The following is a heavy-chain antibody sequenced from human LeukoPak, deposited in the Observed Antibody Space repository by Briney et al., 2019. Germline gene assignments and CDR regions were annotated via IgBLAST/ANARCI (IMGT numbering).Heavy chain of an antibody. CDR1: GYSFTSYW. V-gene: IGHV5-51*01. CDR3: ARGYCSDGSCPNRLDY. CDR2: IYPGDSDT. D-gene: IGHD2-15*01. Sequence: GESLKISCKGSGYSFTSYWIGWVRQMPGKGLKWMGIIYPGDSDTRYSPSFQGQVTISADKSISTAYLQWSSLKASDTAMYYCARGYCSDGSCPNRLDYWGQGTLVTVSS. J-gene: IGHJ4*02.